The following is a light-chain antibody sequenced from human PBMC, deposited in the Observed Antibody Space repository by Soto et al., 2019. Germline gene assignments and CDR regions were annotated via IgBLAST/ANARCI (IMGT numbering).Light chain of an antibody. V-gene: IGKV3-20*01. J-gene: IGKJ3*01. CDR3: QQYGSSSFA. CDR1: QSISVTY. Sequence: EFVLTQSPGTLSLSPGERATLSCRSRQSISVTYVAWYQKKPGQAPRLLLYGASSRATGIPDRISGSGYGTRFNLTISRLEPGDSAVYYCQQYGSSSFAFGPGTKVEIK. CDR2: GAS.